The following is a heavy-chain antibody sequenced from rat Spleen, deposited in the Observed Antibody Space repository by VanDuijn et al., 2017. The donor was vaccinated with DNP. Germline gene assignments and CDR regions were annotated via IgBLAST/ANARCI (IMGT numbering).Heavy chain of an antibody. CDR2: ISYDGDST. V-gene: IGHV5-22*01. Sequence: EVQLVESGGGLVQPGRSMKLSCEASGFSFRDYYMAWVRQAPTKGLECVAYISYDGDSTYYGDSVKGRFTISRDNTENTVYLQMNNLRSDDTATYYCAKHLDAWGQGTSVTVSS. J-gene: IGHJ4*01. CDR1: GFSFRDYY. CDR3: AKHLDA.